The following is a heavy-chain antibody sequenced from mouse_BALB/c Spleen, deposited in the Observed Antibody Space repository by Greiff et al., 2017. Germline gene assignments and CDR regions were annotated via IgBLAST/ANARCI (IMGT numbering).Heavy chain of an antibody. CDR3: ARQDYRYGLYAMDY. CDR2: IWSDGST. D-gene: IGHD2-14*01. CDR1: GFSLTSYG. Sequence: VQLVESGPDLVAPSQSLSITCTVSGFSLTSYGVHWVRQPPGKGLEWLVVIWSDGSTTYNSALKSRLSISKDNSKSQVFLKMNSLQTDDTAMYYCARQDYRYGLYAMDYWGQGTSVTVSS. J-gene: IGHJ4*01. V-gene: IGHV2-6-2*01.